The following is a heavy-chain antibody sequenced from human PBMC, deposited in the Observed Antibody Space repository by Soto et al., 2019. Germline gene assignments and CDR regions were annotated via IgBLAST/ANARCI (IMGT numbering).Heavy chain of an antibody. CDR2: ISAYNGNT. Sequence: ASVTVSCKASCYTFTSYGIIWVRQAPGQGLEWMGWISAYNGNTNYAQKLQGRVTMTTDTSTSTAYMELRSLRSDDTAVYYCARVYCSGGSCYLGFGWYYYYMDVWGKGTTVTVSS. V-gene: IGHV1-18*01. D-gene: IGHD2-15*01. CDR1: CYTFTSYG. J-gene: IGHJ6*03. CDR3: ARVYCSGGSCYLGFGWYYYYMDV.